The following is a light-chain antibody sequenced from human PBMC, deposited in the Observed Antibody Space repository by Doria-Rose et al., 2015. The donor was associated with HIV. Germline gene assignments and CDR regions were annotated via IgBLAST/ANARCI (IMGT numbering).Light chain of an antibody. CDR2: AAS. V-gene: IGKV1-39*01. J-gene: IGKJ2*01. CDR3: QQSSSSPPYT. CDR1: QSISSY. Sequence: PSSLSASVGDRVTITCRASQSISSYLNWYQQKLGKAPKLLIFAASNLQSGVPSRFSGSGSGTDFTLTINSLLPEDFATYYCQQSSSSPPYTFGQGTKLEIK.